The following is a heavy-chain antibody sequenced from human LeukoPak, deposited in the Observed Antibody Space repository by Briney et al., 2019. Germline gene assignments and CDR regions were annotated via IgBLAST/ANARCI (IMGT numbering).Heavy chain of an antibody. Sequence: GGSLRLSCAASGFTFSDYYMSWIRQAPGKGLEWVSYISSSGSTIYYADSVKGRFTISRDNAKNSLYLQMNSLRAEDTAVYYCARVLKQQLANYFDYWGQGTLVTVSS. CDR2: ISSSGSTI. V-gene: IGHV3-11*04. D-gene: IGHD6-13*01. J-gene: IGHJ4*02. CDR3: ARVLKQQLANYFDY. CDR1: GFTFSDYY.